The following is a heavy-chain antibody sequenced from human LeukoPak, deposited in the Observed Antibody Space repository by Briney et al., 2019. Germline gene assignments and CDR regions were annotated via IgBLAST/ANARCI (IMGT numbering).Heavy chain of an antibody. CDR1: GGSISSGGYY. Sequence: SQTLSLTCTVSGGSISSGGYYWSWIRQHPGKGLEWIGYIYYSGSTYYNPSLKSRVTISVDTSKNQFSLKLSSVTAADTAVYYCARGDYGVNSAGAFDIWGQGTMVTVSS. CDR2: IYYSGST. CDR3: ARGDYGVNSAGAFDI. J-gene: IGHJ3*02. V-gene: IGHV4-31*03. D-gene: IGHD4-23*01.